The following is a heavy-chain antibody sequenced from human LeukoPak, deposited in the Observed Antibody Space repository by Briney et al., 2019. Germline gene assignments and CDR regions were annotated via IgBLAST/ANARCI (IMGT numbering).Heavy chain of an antibody. J-gene: IGHJ4*02. V-gene: IGHV5-51*01. CDR3: ARHLRSSYDSSGYMPPGFDY. Sequence: GESLKISCKGSGYSFTSYWIGWVRQMPRKGLEWMGIIYPGDSDTRYSPSFQGQVTISADKSISTAYLQWSSLKASDTAMYYCARHLRSSYDSSGYMPPGFDYWGQGTLVTVSS. CDR2: IYPGDSDT. D-gene: IGHD3-22*01. CDR1: GYSFTSYW.